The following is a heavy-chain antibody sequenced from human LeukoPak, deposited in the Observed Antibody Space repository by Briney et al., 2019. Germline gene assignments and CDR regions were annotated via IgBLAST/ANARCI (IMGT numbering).Heavy chain of an antibody. Sequence: ASVKVSCKASGYTFTGYYIHWVRQAPGQGLEWMGWINPNSGGTNYAQKFQGRITMTRDTSINTAYMELSRLRSDDTAVYYCARDSQRIVGATVNWFGPWGQGTLVTVSS. V-gene: IGHV1-2*02. CDR3: ARDSQRIVGATVNWFGP. J-gene: IGHJ5*02. CDR1: GYTFTGYY. CDR2: INPNSGGT. D-gene: IGHD1-26*01.